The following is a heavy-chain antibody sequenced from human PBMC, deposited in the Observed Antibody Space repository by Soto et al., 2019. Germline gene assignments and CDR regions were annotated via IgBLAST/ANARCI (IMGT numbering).Heavy chain of an antibody. V-gene: IGHV1-69*02. D-gene: IGHD3-9*01. Sequence: SVKVSCKASGGTFSSYTISWVRQAPGQRLEWMGRIIPILGIANSAKKFQGRATIPAEKPTSTANMELSSLRSEDRAVFYCARGNYDILTGYYYNCFAPGGKGTLVPVS. J-gene: IGHJ5*02. CDR3: ARGNYDILTGYYYNCFAP. CDR2: IIPILGIA. CDR1: GGTFSSYT.